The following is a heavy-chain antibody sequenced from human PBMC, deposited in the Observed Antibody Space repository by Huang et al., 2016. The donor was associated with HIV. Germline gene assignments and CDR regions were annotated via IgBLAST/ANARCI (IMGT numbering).Heavy chain of an antibody. Sequence: GVVQPGTSLRLSCAASGFTFSNYAMKWVRQAPGKGLEWVAVISNEGSTKYYADSVKGRFTISRDNSKNTVYLQMNSLRAEDTAVYYCARSEPSRYYFDYWGQGTLVTVSS. CDR3: ARSEPSRYYFDY. J-gene: IGHJ4*02. CDR1: GFTFSNYA. CDR2: ISNEGSTK. V-gene: IGHV3-30-3*01.